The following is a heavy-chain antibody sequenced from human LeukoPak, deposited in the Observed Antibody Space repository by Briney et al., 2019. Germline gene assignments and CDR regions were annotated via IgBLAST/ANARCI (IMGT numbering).Heavy chain of an antibody. CDR2: ISYDGSNK. V-gene: IGHV3-30*04. Sequence: GGSLRLSCAASGFTFSSYAMHWVRQAPGKGLEWVAVISYDGSNKYYADSVKGRFTISRDNSKNTLYLQMNSLRAEDTAVYYCARVHHPYYYYGMDVWGKGTTVTVSS. CDR1: GFTFSSYA. CDR3: ARVHHPYYYYGMDV. J-gene: IGHJ6*04.